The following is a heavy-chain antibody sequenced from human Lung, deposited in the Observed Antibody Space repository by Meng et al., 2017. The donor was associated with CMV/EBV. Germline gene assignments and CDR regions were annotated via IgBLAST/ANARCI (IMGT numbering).Heavy chain of an antibody. CDR3: AREVGGD. V-gene: IGHV3-66*02. D-gene: IGHD3-16*01. CDR1: GFTLSSNY. CDR2: IYSGGNT. Sequence: GGSLRLSCAASGFTLSSNYMGWVRQAPGKGLEWVSVIYSGGNTYYADSVKGRFTISRDNSKNTLYLQMDSQKAENTAVYYCAREVGGDWGQGTLVTVSS. J-gene: IGHJ4*02.